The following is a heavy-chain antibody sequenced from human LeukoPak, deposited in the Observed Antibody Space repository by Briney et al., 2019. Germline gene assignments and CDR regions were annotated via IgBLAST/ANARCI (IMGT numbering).Heavy chain of an antibody. Sequence: ASVKVSCKVSGYTLTELSMHWVRQAPGKGLEWMGGFDPEDGETIYAQKFQGRVTMTEDTSTDTAYMELSSLRSEDTAVYYCATAIAVAGEGPMYNWFDLWGQGTLVTVSS. CDR3: ATAIAVAGEGPMYNWFDL. CDR2: FDPEDGET. J-gene: IGHJ5*02. CDR1: GYTLTELS. V-gene: IGHV1-24*01. D-gene: IGHD6-19*01.